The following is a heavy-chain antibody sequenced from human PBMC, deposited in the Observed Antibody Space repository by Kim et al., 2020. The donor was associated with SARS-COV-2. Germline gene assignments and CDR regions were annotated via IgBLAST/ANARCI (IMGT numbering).Heavy chain of an antibody. V-gene: IGHV3-23*01. CDR1: GFTFSSYA. Sequence: GGSLRLSCTASGFTFSSYAMSWVRQAPGKGLEWVSAISGSGGSTYYADSVKGRFTISRDNSKNTLYLQMNSLRAEDTAVYYCAKDQLPLYYYDSSGQWSYYFDYWGHGTLVTVSS. CDR3: AKDQLPLYYYDSSGQWSYYFDY. D-gene: IGHD3-22*01. J-gene: IGHJ4*01. CDR2: ISGSGGST.